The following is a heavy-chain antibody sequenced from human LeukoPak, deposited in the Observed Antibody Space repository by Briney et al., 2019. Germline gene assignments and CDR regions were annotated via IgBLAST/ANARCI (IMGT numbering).Heavy chain of an antibody. CDR2: INPTGGST. CDR3: ARANFYDSSGRYFYCGMDV. CDR1: GYTFTNYY. Sequence: ASVKVSCKASGYTFTNYYIHWVRQAPGQGLEWMGIINPTGGSTTYAQKFQGRVTMTRGTSTSTVYMELSSLRSEDTAVYYCARANFYDSSGRYFYCGMDVWGQGTTVTVSS. D-gene: IGHD3-22*01. J-gene: IGHJ6*02. V-gene: IGHV1-46*01.